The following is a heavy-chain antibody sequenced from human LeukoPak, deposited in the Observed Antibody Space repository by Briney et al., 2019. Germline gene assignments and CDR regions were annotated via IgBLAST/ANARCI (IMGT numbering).Heavy chain of an antibody. J-gene: IGHJ1*01. V-gene: IGHV3-33*01. CDR1: GFTFSSYG. D-gene: IGHD5-12*01. CDR3: ARVGRRDGYNFQYFQH. CDR2: IWYDGSNK. Sequence: GGSLRLSCAASGFTFSSYGMPWVRQAPGKGLEWVAVIWYDGSNKYYADSVKGRFTISRDNSKNTLYLQMNSLRAEDTAVYYCARVGRRDGYNFQYFQHWGQGTLVTVSS.